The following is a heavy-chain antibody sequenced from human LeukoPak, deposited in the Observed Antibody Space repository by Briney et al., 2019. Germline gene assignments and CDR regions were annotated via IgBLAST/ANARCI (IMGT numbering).Heavy chain of an antibody. CDR2: ISHDGSFK. CDR3: SKDAYERDDYGDHLRDFMDV. D-gene: IGHD4-17*01. CDR1: GFTFSSYG. V-gene: IGHV3-30*18. Sequence: GGSLRLSCAVSGFTFSSYGIHWVRQAPGKGLEWVAAISHDGSFKYYADSVKGRFTISRDNSKNTLYLHMNSLRAEDMAAYYCSKDAYERDDYGDHLRDFMDVWGQGTTVTVSS. J-gene: IGHJ6*02.